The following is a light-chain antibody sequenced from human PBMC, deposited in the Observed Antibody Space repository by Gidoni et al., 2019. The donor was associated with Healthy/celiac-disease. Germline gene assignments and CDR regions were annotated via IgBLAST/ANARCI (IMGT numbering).Light chain of an antibody. V-gene: IGKV3-11*01. J-gene: IGKJ4*01. CDR2: DAS. Sequence: EIVLTQSPATLPLSPGERAPLSCRASQSVSSYLAWYQQKPGQAPRLLIYDASNRATGIPARFSGSGSGTDFTLTISSLEPEDFAVYYCQQRSNWPTTFGGGTKVEIK. CDR1: QSVSSY. CDR3: QQRSNWPTT.